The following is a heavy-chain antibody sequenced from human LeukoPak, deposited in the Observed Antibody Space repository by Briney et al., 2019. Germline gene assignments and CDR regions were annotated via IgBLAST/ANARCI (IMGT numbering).Heavy chain of an antibody. Sequence: GGSLRLSCAASGFTFSDYHMSWIRQAPGKGLEWVSYISSSGSTIYYADSVKGRFTISRDNAKNSLYLQMNSLRAEDTAVYYCARDRAVATENWFDPWGQGTLVTVSS. CDR3: ARDRAVATENWFDP. J-gene: IGHJ5*02. CDR1: GFTFSDYH. D-gene: IGHD6-19*01. CDR2: ISSSGSTI. V-gene: IGHV3-11*04.